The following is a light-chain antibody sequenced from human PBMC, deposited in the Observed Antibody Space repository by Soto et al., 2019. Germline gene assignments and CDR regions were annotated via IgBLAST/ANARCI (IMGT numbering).Light chain of an antibody. CDR1: RNLLHSNGYYY. Sequence: EIVLTRSPLSLPVTPGEPASISCRSSRNLLHSNGYYYLDWYLQKPGQSPQLLIYLGSNRASGVPDRFSGSGSGTDFTLTISRVEAEDVGVYYCMQALQAPLTFGQGTKVDIK. CDR2: LGS. J-gene: IGKJ1*01. V-gene: IGKV2-28*01. CDR3: MQALQAPLT.